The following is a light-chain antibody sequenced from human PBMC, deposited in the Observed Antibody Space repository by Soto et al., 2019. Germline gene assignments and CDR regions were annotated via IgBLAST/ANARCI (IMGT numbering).Light chain of an antibody. CDR1: NSDVGAYTF. J-gene: IGLJ1*01. CDR3: SSYTSSSTLV. Sequence: QSVLTQPRSVSGSPGQSVTISCTGTNSDVGAYTFVSWYQQLPGKAPKLIISAVSYRPSGVPDRFSGSKSGNTASLTISGLQAEDEADYYCSSYTSSSTLVFGTGTKLTVL. V-gene: IGLV2-11*01. CDR2: AVS.